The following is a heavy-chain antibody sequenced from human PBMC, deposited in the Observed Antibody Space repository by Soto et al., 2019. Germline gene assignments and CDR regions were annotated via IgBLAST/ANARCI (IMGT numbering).Heavy chain of an antibody. D-gene: IGHD1-26*01. J-gene: IGHJ4*02. CDR1: GFSFSDSA. CDR2: IRDKANHYAT. CDR3: TRPPSGSYGDDSDY. Sequence: EVQLVESGGGWVQPGGSLKLSCSGSGFSFSDSAIHWVRQASGQGLEWVGRIRDKANHYATAYDVSVRGRFTITRDDSENTAYLQMSSLKTEDTAVYYCTRPPSGSYGDDSDYWGQGTLVTVSS. V-gene: IGHV3-73*02.